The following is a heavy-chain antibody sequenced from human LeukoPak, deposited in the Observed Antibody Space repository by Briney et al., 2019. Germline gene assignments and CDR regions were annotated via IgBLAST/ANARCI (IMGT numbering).Heavy chain of an antibody. J-gene: IGHJ3*02. CDR2: IWYDGSKK. CDR1: GFTFSGYG. D-gene: IGHD3-22*01. CDR3: ARDGGDSRGYHDSFDI. V-gene: IGHV3-33*01. Sequence: GGSLRLSCAASGFTFSGYGMHWVREAPGKGLEGVAVIWYDGSKKDYVDSVKGRFTISRDNSKNTLYLEMNSLRGEDTALYYCARDGGDSRGYHDSFDIWSQGTMVTVCS.